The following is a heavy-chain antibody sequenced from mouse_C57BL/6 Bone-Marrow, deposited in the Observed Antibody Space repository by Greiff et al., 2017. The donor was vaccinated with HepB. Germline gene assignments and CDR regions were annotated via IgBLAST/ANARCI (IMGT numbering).Heavy chain of an antibody. CDR1: GFNINDYD. V-gene: IGHV14-1*01. CDR2: IDPEDGDT. D-gene: IGHD2-4*01. CDR3: TTWDYDGAYYFDY. Sequence: VQLQQSGAEFVRPGASVKFSCTASGFNINDYDMHWVQQRPEQCLEWIGRIDPEDGDTEYAPKLQGQVTMTADTSSNTAYMQLSSLTSEDTAVYYCTTWDYDGAYYFDYWGQGTTLTVSS. J-gene: IGHJ2*01.